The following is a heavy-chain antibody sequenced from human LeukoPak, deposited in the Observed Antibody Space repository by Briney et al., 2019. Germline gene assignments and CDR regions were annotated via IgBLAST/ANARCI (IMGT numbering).Heavy chain of an antibody. CDR3: AKDVGPKNRPSTIGYMDV. Sequence: PGGSLRLSCAASGFTFSSYGMHWVRQAPGKGLEWVALIRYDGSNKYHADSVKGRFTISRDNSKNTLYLQMNSLRAEDTAVYYCAKDVGPKNRPSTIGYMDVWGKGTTVTVSS. CDR2: IRYDGSNK. D-gene: IGHD1-14*01. CDR1: GFTFSSYG. J-gene: IGHJ6*03. V-gene: IGHV3-30*02.